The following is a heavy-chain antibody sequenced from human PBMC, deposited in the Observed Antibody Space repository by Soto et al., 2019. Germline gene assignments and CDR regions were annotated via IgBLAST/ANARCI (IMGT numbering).Heavy chain of an antibody. CDR3: ARAVAGGVYYYYGMDV. D-gene: IGHD3-16*01. CDR1: GGTFSSYA. Sequence: LVKVACKASGGTFSSYAISWVRQAPGQGLEWMGGIIPIFGTANYAQKFQGRVTITADESTSTAYMELSSLRSEDTAVYYCARAVAGGVYYYYGMDVWGQGTTVTVSS. V-gene: IGHV1-69*13. CDR2: IIPIFGTA. J-gene: IGHJ6*02.